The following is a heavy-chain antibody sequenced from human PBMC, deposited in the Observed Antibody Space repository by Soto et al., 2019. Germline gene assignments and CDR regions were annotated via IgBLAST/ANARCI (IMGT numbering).Heavy chain of an antibody. CDR1: GFTFSSYS. CDR3: ARDSRIVARPAMGSVGFDP. CDR2: ISTGGNYI. D-gene: IGHD5-18*01. V-gene: IGHV3-21*01. Sequence: EVQLVESGGGLVKPGESLRLSCAASGFTFSSYSMNWVHQAPGKDLEWISSISTGGNYIYYADSVRGRFTISRDNAMTSLYLQMNSLRAEDTAVYYCARDSRIVARPAMGSVGFDPWGQGTLVTVSS. J-gene: IGHJ5*02.